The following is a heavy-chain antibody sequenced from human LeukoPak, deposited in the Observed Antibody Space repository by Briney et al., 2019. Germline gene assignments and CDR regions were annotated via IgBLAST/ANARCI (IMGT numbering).Heavy chain of an antibody. CDR3: ARVGEGYSYGYPFDY. Sequence: SVKVSCKASGYTFTSYGISWVRQAPGQGLEWMGGNIPIFGTANYAQKFQGRVTITADESTSTAYMELSSLRSEDTAVYYCARVGEGYSYGYPFDYWGQGTLVTVSS. CDR2: NIPIFGTA. D-gene: IGHD5-18*01. V-gene: IGHV1-69*13. CDR1: GYTFTSYG. J-gene: IGHJ4*02.